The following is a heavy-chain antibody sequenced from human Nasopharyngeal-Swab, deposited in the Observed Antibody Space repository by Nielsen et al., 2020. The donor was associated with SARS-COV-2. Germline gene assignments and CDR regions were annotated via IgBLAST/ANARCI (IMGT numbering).Heavy chain of an antibody. CDR1: GFTFSGSA. V-gene: IGHV3-73*01. CDR2: IRSKANSYAT. CDR3: TRGPHYYYYGMDV. J-gene: IGHJ6*02. Sequence: ETLSLTCAASGFTFSGSAMHWVRQASGKGLEWVGRIRSKANSYATAYAASVKGRFTISRDDSKNTAYLQMNSLKTEDTAVYYCTRGPHYYYYGMDVWGQGTTVTVSS.